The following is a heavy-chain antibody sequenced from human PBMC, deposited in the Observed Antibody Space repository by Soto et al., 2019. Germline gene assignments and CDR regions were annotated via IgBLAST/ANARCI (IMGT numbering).Heavy chain of an antibody. CDR1: GFSFSDHY. CDR3: ARRVAASDTVGAFDY. V-gene: IGHV3-72*01. Sequence: SLRLSCAASGFSFSDHYMEWVRQAPGKGLEWVSRSRNKANGYTTAYAASVTGRFTISRDDSKDLLFLQMSSLKTEDTAVYYCARRVAASDTVGAFDYWGQGTLVTVSS. D-gene: IGHD6-13*01. J-gene: IGHJ4*02. CDR2: SRNKANGYTT.